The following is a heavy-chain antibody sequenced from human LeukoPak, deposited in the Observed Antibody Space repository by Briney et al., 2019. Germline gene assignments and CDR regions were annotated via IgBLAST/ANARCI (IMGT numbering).Heavy chain of an antibody. Sequence: SQTLSLTCTVSGGSISSGGYYWSWIRQHPGKVLEWIGYIYYSGSTYYNPSLKSRVTKSVDTSKNQFSLKLSSVTAADTAVYYRATTCYYDSSGYYYAGAFDIWGQGTMVTVSS. V-gene: IGHV4-31*03. CDR3: ATTCYYDSSGYYYAGAFDI. CDR2: IYYSGST. J-gene: IGHJ3*02. CDR1: GGSISSGGYY. D-gene: IGHD3-22*01.